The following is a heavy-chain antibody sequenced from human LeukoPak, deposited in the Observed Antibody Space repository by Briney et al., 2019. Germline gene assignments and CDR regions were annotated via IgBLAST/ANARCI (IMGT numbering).Heavy chain of an antibody. V-gene: IGHV1-18*01. CDR1: GYTFTSYG. Sequence: GASVKVSCKASGYTFTSYGISWVRQAPGQGLEWMGWISAYNGNTNYAQKLQGRVTMTTDTSTSTACMELKSLRSDDTAVYYCARDLGGYSYGSPYFDYWGQGTLVTVSS. J-gene: IGHJ4*02. CDR3: ARDLGGYSYGSPYFDY. CDR2: ISAYNGNT. D-gene: IGHD5-18*01.